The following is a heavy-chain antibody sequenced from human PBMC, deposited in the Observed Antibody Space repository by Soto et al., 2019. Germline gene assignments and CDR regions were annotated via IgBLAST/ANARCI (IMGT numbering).Heavy chain of an antibody. J-gene: IGHJ4*02. Sequence: ASVKGSCKASGYTFTSYYMHWVRQAPGQGLEWMGIINPSGSSAIYYADSVKGRFTISRDNAKNSLYLQMNSLSAEDTALYYCASLYGDPYWGQGTLVNVSS. CDR2: INPSGSSAI. V-gene: IGHV1-46*04. CDR1: GYTFTSYY. D-gene: IGHD4-17*01. CDR3: ASLYGDPY.